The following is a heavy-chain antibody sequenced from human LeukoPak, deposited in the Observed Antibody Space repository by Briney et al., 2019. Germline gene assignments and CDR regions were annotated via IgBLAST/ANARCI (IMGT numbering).Heavy chain of an antibody. CDR1: GFTFSSYF. J-gene: IGHJ4*02. CDR3: AKWTTYMCSDS. Sequence: GGSLRLSCATSGFTFSSYFMSWVRQAPGKGLEWVSTINYSDDSTYYVDSVKGRFTISRDNSKSTLYLQMNSLRAEDTAVYYCAKWTTYMCSDSWGLGTLVTVSS. V-gene: IGHV3-23*01. CDR2: INYSDDST. D-gene: IGHD1-14*01.